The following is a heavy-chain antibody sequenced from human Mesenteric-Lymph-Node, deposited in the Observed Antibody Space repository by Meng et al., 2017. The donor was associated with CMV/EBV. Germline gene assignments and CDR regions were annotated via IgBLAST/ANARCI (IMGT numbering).Heavy chain of an antibody. CDR3: ASLRIVVVPAAMNWFDP. CDR1: WSFSGYY. V-gene: IGHV4-34*01. CDR2: INHSGST. J-gene: IGHJ5*02. D-gene: IGHD2-2*01. Sequence: WSFSGYYWSWIRQPPGKGLEWIGEINHSGSTNYHPSLKSRVTISVDTSKNQFSLKLSSVTAADTAVYYCASLRIVVVPAAMNWFDPWGQGTLVTVSS.